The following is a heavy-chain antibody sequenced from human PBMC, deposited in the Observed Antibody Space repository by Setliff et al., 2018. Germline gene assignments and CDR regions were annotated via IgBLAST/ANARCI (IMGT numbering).Heavy chain of an antibody. J-gene: IGHJ4*02. D-gene: IGHD5-12*01. V-gene: IGHV3-72*01. CDR2: SRDKASSYTT. CDR1: GFIFSDHY. Sequence: GGSLRLSCAASGFIFSDHYMDWVRQAPGRGLEWVARSRDKASSYTTEYAASVKGRFIIGRDNSKNSVYLQMNSLRAEDTAVYYCARVYSGYDPNHYFDYWGQGALVTVSS. CDR3: ARVYSGYDPNHYFDY.